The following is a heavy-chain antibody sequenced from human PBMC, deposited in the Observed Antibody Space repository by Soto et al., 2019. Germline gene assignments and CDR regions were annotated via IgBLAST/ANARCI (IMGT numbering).Heavy chain of an antibody. CDR2: IYHSGST. Sequence: QVQLQESGPRLVEASQTLSLTCTASNASITSSGYYWSWVRQPPGKSLEWLGYIYHSGSTFYSPSLQSRRPMSVDTSKNQFSLTLRSVTAADTAVYHCARMSGTYYGPDYWGQGTLVTVSS. J-gene: IGHJ4*02. CDR1: NASITSSGYY. CDR3: ARMSGTYYGPDY. D-gene: IGHD1-26*01. V-gene: IGHV4-31*03.